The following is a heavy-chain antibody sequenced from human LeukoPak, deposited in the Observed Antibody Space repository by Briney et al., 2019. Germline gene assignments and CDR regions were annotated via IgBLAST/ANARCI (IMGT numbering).Heavy chain of an antibody. J-gene: IGHJ4*02. V-gene: IGHV4-59*01. CDR2: IYYTGST. D-gene: IGHD3-3*01. CDR1: GGSFSSYY. Sequence: PSETLSLTCTVSGGSFSSYYWTWIRQTPGKGLAWMGYIYYTGSTNYNPSLKSRVTISVDTSKNQFSLKLSSVTAADTAVYYCARGHISIFGVIISDYWGQGTLVTVSS. CDR3: ARGHISIFGVIISDY.